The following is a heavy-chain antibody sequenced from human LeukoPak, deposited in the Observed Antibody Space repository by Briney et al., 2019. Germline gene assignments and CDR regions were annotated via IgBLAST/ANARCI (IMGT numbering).Heavy chain of an antibody. CDR3: SRLGNTYYYYYMDV. CDR1: GYTFSNYW. J-gene: IGHJ6*03. V-gene: IGHV5-51*01. Sequence: GESLKISCRGSGYTFSNYWIAWVRHMPGNGLEWMGIIYPGDSDTKYSPSFQGQVSISADKSINTAYLHWSSVKASDTAIYYCSRLGNTYYYYYMDVRGKGNKVTVSS. D-gene: IGHD4-23*01. CDR2: IYPGDSDT.